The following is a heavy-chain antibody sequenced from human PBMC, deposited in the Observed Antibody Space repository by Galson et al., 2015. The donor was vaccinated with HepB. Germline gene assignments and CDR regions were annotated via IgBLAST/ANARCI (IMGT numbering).Heavy chain of an antibody. CDR1: GFTFSNAW. V-gene: IGHV3-15*01. CDR3: TTWVVIADDAFDI. D-gene: IGHD2-21*01. J-gene: IGHJ3*02. Sequence: SLRLSCAASGFTFSNAWMNWVRQAPGKGLEWVGRIKSKTYGGTTDYAAPVKGRFTISRDDSKNTLYLQMNSLKTEDTAVYHCTTWVVIADDAFDIWGQGTMVTVSS. CDR2: IKSKTYGGTT.